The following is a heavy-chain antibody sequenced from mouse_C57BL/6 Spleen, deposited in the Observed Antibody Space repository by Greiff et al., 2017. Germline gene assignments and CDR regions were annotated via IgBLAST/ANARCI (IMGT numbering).Heavy chain of an antibody. V-gene: IGHV1-54*01. D-gene: IGHD2-4*01. J-gene: IGHJ3*01. CDR3: ARDDYDPAWFAY. CDR2: INPGSGGT. CDR1: GYAFTNYL. Sequence: QVQLQQSGAELVRPGTSVKVSCKASGYAFTNYLIEWVKQRPGQGLEWIGVINPGSGGTNYNEKFKGKATLTADKSSSTAYMQLSSLTSEDSAVYFCARDDYDPAWFAYWGQGTLVTVSA.